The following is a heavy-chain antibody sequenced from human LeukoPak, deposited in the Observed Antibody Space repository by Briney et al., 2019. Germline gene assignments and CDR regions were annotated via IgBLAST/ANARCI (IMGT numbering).Heavy chain of an antibody. CDR1: GYTFTSYG. V-gene: IGHV1-18*01. CDR3: ARAAVATRLFGAHYYYYYMDV. J-gene: IGHJ6*03. D-gene: IGHD5-12*01. Sequence: ASVKVSCKASGYTFTSYGISWVRQAPGQGLEWMGWISAYNGNTNYAQKLQGRVTMTRDMSTSTVYMELSSLRSEDTAVYYCARAAVATRLFGAHYYYYYMDVWGKGTTVTVSS. CDR2: ISAYNGNT.